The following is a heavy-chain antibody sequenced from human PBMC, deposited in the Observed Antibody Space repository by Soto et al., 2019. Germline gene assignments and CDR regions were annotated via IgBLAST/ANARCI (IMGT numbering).Heavy chain of an antibody. J-gene: IGHJ1*01. CDR1: GFTFDDYA. D-gene: IGHD6-13*01. CDR2: INWNSGSI. CDR3: VKDESSYWYSGHFRH. Sequence: EVQLVESGGGLVQPGRSLRLSCAASGFTFDDYAMHWVRQVPGKGLEWVSGINWNSGSIGYGDSVKGRFAISRDNAKNSLHLQMNSLSAEDAAFYYCVKDESSYWYSGHFRHWGQGTLVTVSS. V-gene: IGHV3-9*01.